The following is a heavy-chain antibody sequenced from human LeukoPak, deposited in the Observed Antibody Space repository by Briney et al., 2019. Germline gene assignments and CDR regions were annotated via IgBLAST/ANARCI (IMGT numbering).Heavy chain of an antibody. CDR1: GFTFRSYA. D-gene: IGHD5-18*01. Sequence: PGGSLRLSCAASGFTFRSYAMSWVRQAPGKGLEWASVITGNGGTTYYADPVKGRFSISRDNSKNTLYLQMNSLRAEDTAAYYCAKDLGYSYDVRSNYYGMDVWGQGTTVTVSS. J-gene: IGHJ6*02. CDR3: AKDLGYSYDVRSNYYGMDV. CDR2: ITGNGGTT. V-gene: IGHV3-23*01.